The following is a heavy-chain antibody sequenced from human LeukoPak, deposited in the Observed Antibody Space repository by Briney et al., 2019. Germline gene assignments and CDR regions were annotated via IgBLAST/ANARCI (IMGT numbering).Heavy chain of an antibody. J-gene: IGHJ5*02. CDR1: GDSVSSNSAA. CDR2: TYYRSKGYN. Sequence: SQTLSLTCAISGDSVSSNSAAWNWIRQSPSRCLEWLGRTYYRSKGYNDYAVSVKSRITINPDTSKNQFSLELNSVTPADTAVYYCARGSYCSGGSCYQPMDNWFDPWGQGTLVTVSS. D-gene: IGHD2-15*01. CDR3: ARGSYCSGGSCYQPMDNWFDP. V-gene: IGHV6-1*01.